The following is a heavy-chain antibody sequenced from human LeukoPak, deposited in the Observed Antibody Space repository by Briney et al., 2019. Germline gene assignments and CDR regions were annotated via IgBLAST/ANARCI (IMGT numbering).Heavy chain of an antibody. CDR1: GYTFTSYD. CDR2: MNPNSGNT. Sequence: ASVKVSCKASGYTFTSYDINWVRQATGQGLEWMGWMNPNSGNTGYAKKLQGRVTMTRNTSINTAYMGLSSLRSEATAVYYCARERGSWSSYTDYWGQGTLVTVSS. CDR3: ARERGSWSSYTDY. D-gene: IGHD3-10*01. J-gene: IGHJ4*02. V-gene: IGHV1-8*01.